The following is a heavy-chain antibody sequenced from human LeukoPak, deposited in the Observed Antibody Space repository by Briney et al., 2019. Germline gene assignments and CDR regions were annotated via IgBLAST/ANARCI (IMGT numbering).Heavy chain of an antibody. CDR3: AKASGEMTTVDALDY. CDR1: GFTFRTYG. Sequence: GGSLRLPCAASGFTFRTYGMHWVRQAPGKGLEWVTLISYDGSNKYYADSVQGRFTISRDNSKNKLYLQMDTLGAEDTAMYYCAKASGEMTTVDALDYWGQGTLVTVSS. D-gene: IGHD4-17*01. J-gene: IGHJ4*02. V-gene: IGHV3-30*18. CDR2: ISYDGSNK.